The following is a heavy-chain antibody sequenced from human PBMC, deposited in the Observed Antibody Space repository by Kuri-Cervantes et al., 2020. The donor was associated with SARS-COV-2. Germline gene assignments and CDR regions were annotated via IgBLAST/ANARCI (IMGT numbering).Heavy chain of an antibody. Sequence: RGCMRPSCAVYRFTFSSYWTSWVRQAPEKGLEWVANIKQDGSEKYYVDSVKGRFTISRNNAKNSLYLQMSSRRAEDTAVYYCARKRNNYDFCSGPICYFDYWGQGTLVTVSS. V-gene: IGHV3-7*01. J-gene: IGHJ4*02. CDR3: ARKRNNYDFCSGPICYFDY. CDR2: IKQDGSEK. D-gene: IGHD3-3*01. CDR1: RFTFSSYW.